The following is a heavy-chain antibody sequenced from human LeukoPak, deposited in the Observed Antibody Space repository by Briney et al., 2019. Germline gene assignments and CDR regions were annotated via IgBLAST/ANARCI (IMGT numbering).Heavy chain of an antibody. CDR1: GGTFSSYA. Sequence: SVKVSCKASGGTFSSYAISWVRQAPGQGLEWMGGIIPIFGTTNYAQKFQDRVTITADKSTSTAYMELSSLRSEDTAVYYCARGGDYYDSSGYYDDAFDIWGQGTMVTVSS. CDR3: ARGGDYYDSSGYYDDAFDI. D-gene: IGHD3-22*01. V-gene: IGHV1-69*06. J-gene: IGHJ3*02. CDR2: IIPIFGTT.